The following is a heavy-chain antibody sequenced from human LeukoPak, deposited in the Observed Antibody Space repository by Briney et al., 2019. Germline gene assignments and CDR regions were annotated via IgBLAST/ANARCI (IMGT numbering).Heavy chain of an antibody. J-gene: IGHJ4*02. Sequence: GGSLRLSCAASGFTFSSYWMSWVRQAPGKGLEWVANIKQDGGEKYYVDSVKGRFTISRDNAKNSPFLQMNSLRAEDTAVYYCTRLGGSYYTYWGQGTLVTVSS. CDR3: TRLGGSYYTY. CDR2: IKQDGGEK. V-gene: IGHV3-7*01. D-gene: IGHD1-26*01. CDR1: GFTFSSYW.